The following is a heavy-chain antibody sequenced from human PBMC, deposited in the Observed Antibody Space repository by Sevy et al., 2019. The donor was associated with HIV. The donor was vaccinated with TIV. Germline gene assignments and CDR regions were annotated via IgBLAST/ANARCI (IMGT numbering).Heavy chain of an antibody. D-gene: IGHD4-17*01. CDR2: ISSSGSNI. Sequence: GGSLRLSCAASGFTFSSYSMNWVRQAPGKGLEWVSSISSSGSNIYYADSVKGRFTISRDKAKNSLYLQMKSLRAEDTAVYYCARDLPPSATTVAHFDYWGRGTLVTVSS. J-gene: IGHJ4*02. V-gene: IGHV3-21*01. CDR1: GFTFSSYS. CDR3: ARDLPPSATTVAHFDY.